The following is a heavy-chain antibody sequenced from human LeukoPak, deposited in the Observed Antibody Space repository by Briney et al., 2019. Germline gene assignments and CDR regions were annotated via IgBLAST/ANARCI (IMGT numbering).Heavy chain of an antibody. V-gene: IGHV3-23*01. J-gene: IGHJ4*02. CDR3: AKDYCEWSRVN. CDR2: ISGSGGST. CDR1: GITFSSHA. Sequence: PGGSLRLSCAASGITFSSHAMSWVRQAPGKGLEWVSVISGSGGSTYYADSVKGRFTISRDNSKNTMYLQMNRQRAEDTAVYYCAKDYCEWSRVNWGQGTLVTVSS. D-gene: IGHD2-21*01.